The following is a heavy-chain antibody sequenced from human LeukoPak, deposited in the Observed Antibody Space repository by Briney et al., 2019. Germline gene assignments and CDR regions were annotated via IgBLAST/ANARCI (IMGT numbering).Heavy chain of an antibody. J-gene: IGHJ1*01. V-gene: IGHV1-24*01. Sequence: ASVKVSCKVSGYTLTELSMHWVRQAPGKGLEWMGGFDPEDGETIYAQKFQGRVTMTEDTSTDTAYMELSSLRSEDTAVYYCAIVEMATIEVEPRAEYFQHWGQGTLVTVSS. D-gene: IGHD5-24*01. CDR1: GYTLTELS. CDR3: AIVEMATIEVEPRAEYFQH. CDR2: FDPEDGET.